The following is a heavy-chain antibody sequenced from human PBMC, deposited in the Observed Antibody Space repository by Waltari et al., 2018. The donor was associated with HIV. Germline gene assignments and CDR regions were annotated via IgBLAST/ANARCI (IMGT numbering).Heavy chain of an antibody. Sequence: EVQLVESGGGLVQPGGSLRLSCAASGFTFSSYWMHWVRQAPGKGLVWVSRINSDGGGTSYADSGKGRFTISRDNVRNTLYLQMNSLRAEDTAVYFCARASSGWYDKYFDYWGQGTLVTVSS. CDR3: ARASSGWYDKYFDY. J-gene: IGHJ4*02. D-gene: IGHD6-19*01. CDR2: INSDGGGT. CDR1: GFTFSSYW. V-gene: IGHV3-74*01.